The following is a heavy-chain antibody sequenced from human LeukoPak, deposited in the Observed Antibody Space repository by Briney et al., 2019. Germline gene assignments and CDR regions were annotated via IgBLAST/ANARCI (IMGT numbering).Heavy chain of an antibody. J-gene: IGHJ6*02. Sequence: ASVKVSCKASGYTFTSYDINWVRRATGQGLEWMGWMNPNSGNTGYAQKFQGRVTMTRNTSISTAYMELSSLRSEDTAVYYCAREWPDFWSGYFTYYYYYGMDVWGQGTTVTVSS. CDR3: AREWPDFWSGYFTYYYYYGMDV. V-gene: IGHV1-8*01. CDR2: MNPNSGNT. D-gene: IGHD3-3*01. CDR1: GYTFTSYD.